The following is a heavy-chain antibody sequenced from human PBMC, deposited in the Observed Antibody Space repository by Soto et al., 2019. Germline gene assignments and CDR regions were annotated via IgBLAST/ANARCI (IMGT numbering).Heavy chain of an antibody. Sequence: VPLVQCGAELKKPGASVRVSCKASGYTFTSFGLSWVRQAPGQGPEWMGWISPETGKTASSYQFQDRVTMTTDAFTSTLYEDRERHRSDDTAGYYCTRDVFFISRATVRTDAQRGQGTPVTVSS. CDR3: TRDVFFISRATVRTDAQ. CDR2: ISPETGKT. V-gene: IGHV1-18*04. J-gene: IGHJ4*02. D-gene: IGHD4-17*01. CDR1: GYTFTSFG.